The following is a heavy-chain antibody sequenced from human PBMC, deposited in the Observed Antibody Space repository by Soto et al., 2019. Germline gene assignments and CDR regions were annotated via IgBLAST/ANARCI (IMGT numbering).Heavy chain of an antibody. CDR2: INHSGST. Sequence: SETLSLTCAVYGGSFSGYYWSWIRQPPGKGLEWIGEINHSGSTNYNPSLKSRVTISVDTSKNQFSLKLSSVTAADTAVYYCARGAEWLRCFDYWGQGTLVTVSS. V-gene: IGHV4-34*01. J-gene: IGHJ4*02. CDR3: ARGAEWLRCFDY. D-gene: IGHD5-12*01. CDR1: GGSFSGYY.